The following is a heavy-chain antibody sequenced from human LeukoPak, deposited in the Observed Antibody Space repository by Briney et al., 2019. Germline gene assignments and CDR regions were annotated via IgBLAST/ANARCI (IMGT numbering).Heavy chain of an antibody. D-gene: IGHD2-15*01. CDR2: IYYSGST. J-gene: IGHJ5*02. CDR3: ARRRLGSCSGGSCSFGSFDP. CDR1: GGSISSSSYY. V-gene: IGHV4-39*01. Sequence: PSETLSLTCTVSGGSISSSSYYWGWIRQPPGKGLEWIGSIYYSGSTYYNPSLKSRVTISVDTSKNQFSLKLSSVTAADTAVYYCARRRLGSCSGGSCSFGSFDPWGQGTLVTVSS.